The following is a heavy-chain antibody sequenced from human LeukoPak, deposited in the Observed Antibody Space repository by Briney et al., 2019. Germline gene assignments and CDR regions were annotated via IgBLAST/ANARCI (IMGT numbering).Heavy chain of an antibody. D-gene: IGHD3-22*01. J-gene: IGHJ4*02. CDR1: GGSFSGYY. CDR3: ARGRSEYYYDSSGYYYFDY. Sequence: TSETLSLTCAVYGGSFSGYYWSWIRQPPGKGLEWSGEINHRGSTNYNPSLKSRVTISVDTSKNQFSLKLSSVTAADTAVYYCARGRSEYYYDSSGYYYFDYWGQGTLVTVSS. V-gene: IGHV4-34*01. CDR2: INHRGST.